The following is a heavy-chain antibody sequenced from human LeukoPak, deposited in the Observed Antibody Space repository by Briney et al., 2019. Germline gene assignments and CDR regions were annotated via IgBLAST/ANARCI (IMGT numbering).Heavy chain of an antibody. D-gene: IGHD2-21*01. Sequence: GGSLRLSCAASGFTFSSYAMSWVRQAPGKGLEWVSAISGSGGSTYYADSVKGRFTISRDNSKNSLYLQMNSLRAEDTAVYYCARCGNPLVGSKRGDAFDIWGQGTMVTVSS. CDR3: ARCGNPLVGSKRGDAFDI. CDR2: ISGSGGST. CDR1: GFTFSSYA. V-gene: IGHV3-23*01. J-gene: IGHJ3*02.